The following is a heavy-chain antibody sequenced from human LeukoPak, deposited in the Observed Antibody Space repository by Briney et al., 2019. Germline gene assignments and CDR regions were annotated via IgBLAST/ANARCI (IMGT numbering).Heavy chain of an antibody. CDR2: ISGSGGST. CDR1: GFTFSSYS. D-gene: IGHD3-22*01. V-gene: IGHV3-23*01. Sequence: GGSLRLSCAASGFTFSSYSMNWVRQAPGKGLEWVSAISGSGGSTYYADSVKGRFTISRDNSKNTLYLQMNSLRAEDTAVYYCAKYYYDSSGYYTTFDYWGQGTLVTVSS. CDR3: AKYYYDSSGYYTTFDY. J-gene: IGHJ4*02.